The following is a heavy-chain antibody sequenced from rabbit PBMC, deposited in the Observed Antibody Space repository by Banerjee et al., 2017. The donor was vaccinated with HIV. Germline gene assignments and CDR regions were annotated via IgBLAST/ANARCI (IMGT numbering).Heavy chain of an antibody. CDR1: EINFSSSYW. V-gene: IGHV1S45*01. Sequence: QAQLVESGGGLVQPGGSLKLSCTASEINFSSSYWICWIRQAPGKGLEWIGCIYNGNGNTYYAPWAKGRFTISKPSSTTVTVQMTILTAADPDAYFCAREGLWGPGTLVTVS. J-gene: IGHJ4*01. CDR2: IYNGNGNT. CDR3: AREGL.